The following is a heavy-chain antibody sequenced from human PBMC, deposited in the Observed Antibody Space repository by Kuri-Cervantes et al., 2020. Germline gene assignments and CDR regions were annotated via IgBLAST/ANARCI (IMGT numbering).Heavy chain of an antibody. D-gene: IGHD3-16*02. J-gene: IGHJ4*02. V-gene: IGHV3-49*04. Sequence: GESLKISCTASGFTFGDYAMSWVRQAPGKGLEWVGFIRSKAYGGTTEYAASVKGRFTISRDDSKSIAYLQMNSLKTEDTAVYYCTRYYVWGSYRYTVDYWGQGTLVTVSS. CDR2: IRSKAYGGTT. CDR1: GFTFGDYA. CDR3: TRYYVWGSYRYTVDY.